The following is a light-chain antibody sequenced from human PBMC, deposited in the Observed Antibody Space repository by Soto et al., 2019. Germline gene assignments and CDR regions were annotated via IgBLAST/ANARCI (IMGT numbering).Light chain of an antibody. CDR1: QDISNS. Sequence: DIQMTQSPSSLSASVGDRVTITCQASQDISNSISWYQQRPGKAPKLVIHAASTLETGVPSRLSGRGSGTEFTFTITILQSEDIAPYYGHQYHSIPLTFGGGTKVEIK. J-gene: IGKJ4*01. CDR2: AAS. V-gene: IGKV1-33*01. CDR3: HQYHSIPLT.